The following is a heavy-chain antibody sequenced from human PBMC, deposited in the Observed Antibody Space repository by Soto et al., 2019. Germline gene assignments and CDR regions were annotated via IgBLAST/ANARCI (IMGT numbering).Heavy chain of an antibody. CDR2: ISYDGGNK. V-gene: IGHV3-30*18. CDR3: AKDGGGDRYYYGMDV. Sequence: PGGSLRLSCAASGFTFSSYGMHWVRQAPGKGLEWVAVISYDGGNKYYADSVKGRFTISRDNSKNTLYLQMNSLKAEDTAVSLCAKDGGGDRYYYGMDVWGQGTTVTVSS. D-gene: IGHD3-16*01. J-gene: IGHJ6*02. CDR1: GFTFSSYG.